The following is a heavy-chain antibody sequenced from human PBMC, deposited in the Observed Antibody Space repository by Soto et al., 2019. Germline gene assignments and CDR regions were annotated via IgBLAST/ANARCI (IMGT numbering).Heavy chain of an antibody. J-gene: IGHJ6*02. D-gene: IGHD6-13*01. CDR3: AREGGNGYSSSWYNYYYYGMDV. CDR1: GFTFSSYA. CDR2: ISYDGSNK. Sequence: RLSCAASGFTFSSYAMHWFRQAPGKGLEWVAVISYDGSNKYYADSVKGRFTISRDNSKNTLYLQMNSLRAEDTAVYYCAREGGNGYSSSWYNYYYYGMDVWGQGTTVTVSS. V-gene: IGHV3-30-3*01.